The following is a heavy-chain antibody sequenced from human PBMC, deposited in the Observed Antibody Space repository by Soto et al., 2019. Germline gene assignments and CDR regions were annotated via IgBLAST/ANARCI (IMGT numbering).Heavy chain of an antibody. CDR3: ARLQAAAGDNDLTFDY. V-gene: IGHV5-10-1*01. J-gene: IGHJ4*02. Sequence: EVQLVQSGAEVKKPGESLRISCNGSGYSFTSYWISWVRQMPGKGLEWMGRIDPSDSYTNYSPSFQGHVTISADKSIXPAYLQWSSLKASDTAMYYCARLQAAAGDNDLTFDYWGQGTLITVSS. D-gene: IGHD6-13*01. CDR1: GYSFTSYW. CDR2: IDPSDSYT.